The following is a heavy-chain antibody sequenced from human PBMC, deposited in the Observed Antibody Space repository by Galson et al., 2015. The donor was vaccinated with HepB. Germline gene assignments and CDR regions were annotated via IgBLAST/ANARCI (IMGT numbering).Heavy chain of an antibody. CDR1: GFTFSSYS. J-gene: IGHJ4*02. V-gene: IGHV3-48*02. CDR3: ARGVGYYDSSGYTRIFDY. CDR2: ISSSSSTI. D-gene: IGHD3-22*01. Sequence: SLRLSCAASGFTFSSYSMNWVRQAPGKGLEWVSYISSSSSTIYYADSVKGRFTISRDNAKNSLYLQMNSLRDEDTAVYYCARGVGYYDSSGYTRIFDYWGQGTLVTVSS.